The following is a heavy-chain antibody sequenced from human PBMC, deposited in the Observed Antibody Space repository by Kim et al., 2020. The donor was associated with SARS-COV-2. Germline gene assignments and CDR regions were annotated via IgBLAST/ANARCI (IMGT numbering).Heavy chain of an antibody. V-gene: IGHV1-69*01. CDR3: ATGDDYHYGMDV. D-gene: IGHD7-27*01. Sequence: NYAQKFQGRVTITADESTSTAYMELSSLRSEDTAVYYCATGDDYHYGMDVWGQGTTVTVSS. J-gene: IGHJ6*02.